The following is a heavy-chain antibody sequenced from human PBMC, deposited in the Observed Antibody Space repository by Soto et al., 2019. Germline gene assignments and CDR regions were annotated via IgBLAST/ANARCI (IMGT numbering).Heavy chain of an antibody. J-gene: IGHJ6*02. V-gene: IGHV1-18*01. CDR2: ISAYNGNT. CDR1: GYTFTSYG. Sequence: GASVKVSCKASGYTFTSYGISWVRQAPGQGLEWMGWISAYNGNTNYAQKLQGRVTMTTDTSTSTAYMELRSLRSDDTAVYYCAREDASDYYYGMDVWGQGTTVTVSS. CDR3: AREDASDYYYGMDV.